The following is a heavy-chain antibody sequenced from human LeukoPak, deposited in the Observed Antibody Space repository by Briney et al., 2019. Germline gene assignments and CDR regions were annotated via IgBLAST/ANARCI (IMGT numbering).Heavy chain of an antibody. CDR1: GFTFSSYA. D-gene: IGHD1-26*01. V-gene: IGHV3-23*01. CDR3: AKPVGNFDI. CDR2: ISGSGGST. J-gene: IGHJ3*02. Sequence: GGSLRLSCAASGFTFSSYALSWVRQAAGKGLEWVSSISGSGGSTYYADSVKGRFTISRDNSKNTLYLQMISLRADDTAVYYCAKPVGNFDIWGQGTMVSVSS.